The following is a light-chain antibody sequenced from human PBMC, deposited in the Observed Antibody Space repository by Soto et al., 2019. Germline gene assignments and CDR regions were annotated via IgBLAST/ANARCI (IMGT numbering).Light chain of an antibody. Sequence: DIQMTQSPSSVSASVGDSVSFACQSSQTVKNNVNWYQHKRGKAPKLLISGSSNLQNGVPPRFSGSGTGTDFTLTINSLLPEDAATYYCQQTYRHPRTFGQGTSVDIK. V-gene: IGKV1-39*01. CDR2: GSS. CDR3: QQTYRHPRT. CDR1: QTVKNN. J-gene: IGKJ1*01.